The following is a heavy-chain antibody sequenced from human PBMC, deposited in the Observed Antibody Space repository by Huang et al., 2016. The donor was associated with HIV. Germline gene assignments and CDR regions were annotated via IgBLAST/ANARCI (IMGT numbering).Heavy chain of an antibody. J-gene: IGHJ4*02. Sequence: EVQLVESGGGLVQPGGSLRLSCAASGFTFNSYWMSWVRQAPGKWLEGVAGIKTDGSEKSYVDSVKGRFTISRDNAKNSLYLQMNSLRAEDTAVYYCVRLLDHTGDYWGQGTLVTVSS. CDR2: IKTDGSEK. V-gene: IGHV3-7*01. D-gene: IGHD1-26*01. CDR3: VRLLDHTGDY. CDR1: GFTFNSYW.